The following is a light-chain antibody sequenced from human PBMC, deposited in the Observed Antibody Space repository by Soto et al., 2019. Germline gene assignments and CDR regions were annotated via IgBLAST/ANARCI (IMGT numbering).Light chain of an antibody. CDR2: KAS. J-gene: IGKJ1*01. Sequence: DIQMTQSPSTLSASVGDRVTITCRASQSISSWLAWYQQKPGKAPKLLIYKASSLESGVPSRFSSIGSGTEFTLTISSLQPDDFATYYCQQYNSYPWTFGQGSKVEIK. CDR1: QSISSW. V-gene: IGKV1-5*03. CDR3: QQYNSYPWT.